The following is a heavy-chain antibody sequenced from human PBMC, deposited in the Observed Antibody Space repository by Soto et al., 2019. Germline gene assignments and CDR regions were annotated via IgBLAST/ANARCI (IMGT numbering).Heavy chain of an antibody. V-gene: IGHV4-4*07. CDR3: ARQTTYSSSWYDY. CDR2: IYSSGST. J-gene: IGHJ5*01. Sequence: SETLSLTCTVSGGSISNYYWTWIRQPAGKGLEWIGRIYSSGSTNYNPSLKSRVTMSVDTSKNQFSLKLSSVTAADTALYYCARQTTYSSSWYDYWGPGTLVTVSS. CDR1: GGSISNYY. D-gene: IGHD6-19*01.